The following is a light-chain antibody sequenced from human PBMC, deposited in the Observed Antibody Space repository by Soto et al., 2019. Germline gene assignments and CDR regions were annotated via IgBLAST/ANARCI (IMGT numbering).Light chain of an antibody. J-gene: IGKJ1*01. CDR2: GAS. V-gene: IGKV3-20*01. Sequence: DIVLTQSPGTVSLSPGEGASLSCRASQSVSSSYLAWYQQKPGQAPRLLIYGASSRATGIPDRFSGSGSGTDFTLTISRLEPEDFAVYYCQQYGSSPPWTFGQGTKVDIK. CDR1: QSVSSSY. CDR3: QQYGSSPPWT.